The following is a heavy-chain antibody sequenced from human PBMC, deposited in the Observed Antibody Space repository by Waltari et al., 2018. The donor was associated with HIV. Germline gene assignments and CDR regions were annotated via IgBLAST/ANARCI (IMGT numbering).Heavy chain of an antibody. V-gene: IGHV4-34*01. CDR1: GGAFSASY. CDR3: ARGREGGTYSEFDY. J-gene: IGHJ4*02. D-gene: IGHD1-26*01. Sequence: QVQLQQWGAGLLKPSETLSLTCAVYGGAFSASYWSWIRQPPGKGLEWIGEIDHRGSTNYNPSLKSRVTISVDTSKNQFSLKLSSVTAADTAVYYCARGREGGTYSEFDYWGQGTLVTVSS. CDR2: IDHRGST.